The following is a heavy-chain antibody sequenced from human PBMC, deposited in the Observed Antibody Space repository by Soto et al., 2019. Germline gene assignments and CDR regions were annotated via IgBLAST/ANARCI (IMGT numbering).Heavy chain of an antibody. J-gene: IGHJ6*02. CDR3: AKDRLSGYCSCGSCYYYYYGMDV. CDR2: ISYDGSNK. D-gene: IGHD2-15*01. CDR1: GFTFRSYG. Sequence: GESLKISCAASGFTFRSYGMHWVRQAPGKGLEWVAVISYDGSNKYYADSVKGRFTISRDNSKNTLYLQMNSLRDEDTAVYYCAKDRLSGYCSCGSCYYYYYGMDVWGQGTTVTVSS. V-gene: IGHV3-30*18.